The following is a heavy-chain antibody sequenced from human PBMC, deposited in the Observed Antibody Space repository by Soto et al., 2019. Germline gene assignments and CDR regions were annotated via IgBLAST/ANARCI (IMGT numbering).Heavy chain of an antibody. CDR3: ATQRGLLWFGELFFDY. CDR2: IIPIFGTA. J-gene: IGHJ4*02. CDR1: GGTFSSYA. D-gene: IGHD3-10*01. Sequence: SVKVSCKXSGGTFSSYAISWVRQAPGQGLEWMGGIIPIFGTANYAQKFQGRVTITADESTSTAYMELSSLRSEDTAVYYCATQRGLLWFGELFFDYWGQGTLVTVSS. V-gene: IGHV1-69*13.